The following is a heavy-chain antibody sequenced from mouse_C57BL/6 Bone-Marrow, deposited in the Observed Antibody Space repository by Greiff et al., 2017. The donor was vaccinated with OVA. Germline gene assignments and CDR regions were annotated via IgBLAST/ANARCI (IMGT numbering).Heavy chain of an antibody. CDR2: IYPGDGDT. J-gene: IGHJ2*01. Sequence: VQLQQSGPELVKPGASVKISCKASGYAFSSSWMNWVKQRPGKGLEWIGRIYPGDGDTNYNGKFKGKATLTADKSSSTAYMQLSSLTSEDSAVYFCAGWGYGSSYAYYIDYWGQGTTLTVSA. V-gene: IGHV1-82*01. D-gene: IGHD1-1*01. CDR1: GYAFSSSW. CDR3: AGWGYGSSYAYYIDY.